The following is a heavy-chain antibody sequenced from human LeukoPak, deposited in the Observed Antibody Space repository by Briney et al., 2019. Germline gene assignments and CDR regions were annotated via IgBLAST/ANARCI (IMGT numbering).Heavy chain of an antibody. D-gene: IGHD3-16*02. CDR2: ISGSGENT. CDR1: GFTFSRDA. CDR3: AKTVSGSYSYQGGDY. V-gene: IGHV3-23*01. J-gene: IGHJ4*02. Sequence: PGGSLRLSYAASGFTFSRDAMSWVRQAPGKGREWVSSISGSGENTNYADSVKGRFTMSRDNYRNMLYLQMNSLRDEDKAKYYCAKTVSGSYSYQGGDYWGQGTLVTVSS.